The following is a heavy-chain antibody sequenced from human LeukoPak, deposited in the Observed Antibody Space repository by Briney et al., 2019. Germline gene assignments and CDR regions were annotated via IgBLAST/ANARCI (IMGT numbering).Heavy chain of an antibody. CDR1: GFTFSSYA. J-gene: IGHJ4*02. D-gene: IGHD3-3*02. V-gene: IGHV3-23*01. CDR2: ISASGGTT. CDR3: AKSPDVALVNFDY. Sequence: RASLRLSCAASGFTFSSYAITWVRQAPGKGLEWVSTISASGGTTYYTDSVKGRFTISRDNSKDTLHLQMNSLRAEDTAVYYCAKSPDVALVNFDYWGQGSLVTVSS.